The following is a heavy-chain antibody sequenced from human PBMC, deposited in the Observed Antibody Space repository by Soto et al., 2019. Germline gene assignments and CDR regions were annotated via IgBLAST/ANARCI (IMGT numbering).Heavy chain of an antibody. CDR3: AEVGPGYYYSSGFDY. J-gene: IGHJ4*02. D-gene: IGHD3-22*01. CDR1: GFTFSSYA. V-gene: IGHV3-23*01. CDR2: ISGSGGRT. Sequence: EVQLLESGGGLVQPGGSLRLSCAASGFTFSSYAMSWVRQAPGKGLEWVAAISGSGGRTYYADYVKGRFTISRDNYKNTLDLQMNSLRAEDTAVYYCAEVGPGYYYSSGFDYWGQGTLVTVSS.